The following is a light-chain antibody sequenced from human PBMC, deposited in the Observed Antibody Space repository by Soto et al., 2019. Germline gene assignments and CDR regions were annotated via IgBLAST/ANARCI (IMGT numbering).Light chain of an antibody. J-gene: IGLJ3*02. Sequence: QLVLTQSSSASASLGSSVKLTCILSSGHSTYIIAWHQQQPGKAPRFLMTLDRSGSFNRGSGVPDRFSGSSSGADRYLTISNLQFEDEGDYYCETWYSNTHKVFGGGTKLTVL. CDR3: ETWYSNTHKV. CDR1: SGHSTYI. CDR2: LDRSGSF. V-gene: IGLV4-60*02.